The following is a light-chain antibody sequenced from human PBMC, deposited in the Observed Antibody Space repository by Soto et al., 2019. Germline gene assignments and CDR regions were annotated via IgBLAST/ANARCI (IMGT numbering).Light chain of an antibody. CDR1: SSNIGSNY. CDR2: SNN. Sequence: QSVLTQPPSASGTPGQRVTISCSGSSSNIGSNYVYWYQQLPGTAPKLLIYSNNQRPSAVPDRFSGSKSGTSASLAISGLRSEDEADYYCAAWDDSMSGPVFGGGTKLTVL. CDR3: AAWDDSMSGPV. J-gene: IGLJ2*01. V-gene: IGLV1-47*02.